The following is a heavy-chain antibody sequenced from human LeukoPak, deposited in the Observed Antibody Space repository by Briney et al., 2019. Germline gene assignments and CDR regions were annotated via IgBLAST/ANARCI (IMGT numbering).Heavy chain of an antibody. D-gene: IGHD3-22*01. J-gene: IGHJ3*01. CDR1: GFTFSNAW. V-gene: IGHV3-15*01. CDR3: SAGEGYYDSGDYYSAWAFDV. Sequence: SGGSLRLSCAASGFTFSNAWMSWVRQAPGKGLEWVGRIKSKTDGGKTDYAAPVKGRFTISRDDSKKTLYLQMNSLKTEDTAVYYCSAGEGYYDSGDYYSAWAFDVWGQGTMVTVSS. CDR2: IKSKTDGGKT.